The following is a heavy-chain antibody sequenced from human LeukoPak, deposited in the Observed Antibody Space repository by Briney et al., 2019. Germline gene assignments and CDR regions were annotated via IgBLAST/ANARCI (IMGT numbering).Heavy chain of an antibody. CDR2: IIPIFGTA. J-gene: IGHJ6*02. CDR1: GGTFSSYA. CDR3: ARADDSSGYQGRYYYYGMDV. V-gene: IGHV1-69*13. D-gene: IGHD3-22*01. Sequence: GASVKVSCKASGGTFSSYAISWVRQAPGQGLEWMGGIIPIFGTANYAQKFQGRVTITADESTSTAYMELSSLRSEDTAVYYCARADDSSGYQGRYYYYGMDVWGQGTTVIVFS.